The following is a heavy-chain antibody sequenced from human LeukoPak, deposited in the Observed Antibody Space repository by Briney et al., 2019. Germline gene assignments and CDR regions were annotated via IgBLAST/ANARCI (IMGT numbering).Heavy chain of an antibody. CDR2: IYHSGST. V-gene: IGHV4-38-2*02. Sequence: SETLSLTCTVSGYSISSGYYWGWIRQPPGKGLEWIGSIYHSGSTNYNPSLKSRVTISVDTSKNQFALKLSSVTAADTAVYYCASYREPAGPYYYYYIDVWGKRTTVAVTS. CDR3: ASYREPAGPYYYYYIDV. D-gene: IGHD1-26*01. CDR1: GYSISSGYY. J-gene: IGHJ6*03.